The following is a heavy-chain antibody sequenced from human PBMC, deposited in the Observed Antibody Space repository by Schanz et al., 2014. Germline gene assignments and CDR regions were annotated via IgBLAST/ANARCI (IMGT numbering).Heavy chain of an antibody. CDR3: ARDQSPYTNSSDVRYFAY. CDR2: ISPYNGNT. CDR1: GYTFTSDS. V-gene: IGHV1-18*04. J-gene: IGHJ4*02. D-gene: IGHD6-6*01. Sequence: QVQLVQSGAEVKKPGASVKVSCKASGYTFTSDSMHWVRQAPGQGLEWMGWISPYNGNTNYAQKLQGRVTMTADTATSTAYMDLRSLRSDDTAMYYCARDQSPYTNSSDVRYFAYRGQGSLVTVSS.